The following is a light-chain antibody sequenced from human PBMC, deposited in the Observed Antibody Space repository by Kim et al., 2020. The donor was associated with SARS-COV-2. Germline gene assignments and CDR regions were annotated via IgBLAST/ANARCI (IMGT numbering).Light chain of an antibody. CDR1: SSNIGSNY. J-gene: IGLJ3*02. V-gene: IGLV1-47*01. Sequence: TPGQRVTISCSGSSSNIGSNYVYWYQQPPGTAPKLLIYRNNQRPSGVPDRFSGSKSGTSASLAISGLRSEDEADYYCAAWDDSFWVFGGGTQLTVL. CDR3: AAWDDSFWV. CDR2: RNN.